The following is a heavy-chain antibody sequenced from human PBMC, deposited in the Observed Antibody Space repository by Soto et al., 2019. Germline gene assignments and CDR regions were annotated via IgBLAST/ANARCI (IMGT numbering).Heavy chain of an antibody. Sequence: QVQLVQSGAEVKKPGASVKVCCKASGYTFSSYALHWVRQAPGQRLEWMGWINAGNGNTKYSQKFQGRVTFTRDTSASTAYIELSSLRSEDTAVYYCASPSYGSGSYYWGQGTLVTVSS. CDR2: INAGNGNT. D-gene: IGHD3-10*01. V-gene: IGHV1-3*01. J-gene: IGHJ4*02. CDR3: ASPSYGSGSYY. CDR1: GYTFSSYA.